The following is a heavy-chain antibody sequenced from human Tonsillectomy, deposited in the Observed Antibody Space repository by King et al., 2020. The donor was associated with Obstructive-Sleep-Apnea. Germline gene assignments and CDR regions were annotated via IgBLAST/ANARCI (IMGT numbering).Heavy chain of an antibody. CDR2: IYDSGSS. D-gene: IGHD6-13*01. CDR3: ACPISSSWRDAFDI. CDR1: GDSICIYY. V-gene: IGHV4-59*01. Sequence: QLQESGPGLVKPSETLSLTCTVSGDSICIYYWSWIRQPPGKGLEGIGYIYDSGSSNYNPSLQSRVTISVDTSKNQFSLKLSSVTAADTAVYYCACPISSSWRDAFDIWGQGTMVTVSS. J-gene: IGHJ3*02.